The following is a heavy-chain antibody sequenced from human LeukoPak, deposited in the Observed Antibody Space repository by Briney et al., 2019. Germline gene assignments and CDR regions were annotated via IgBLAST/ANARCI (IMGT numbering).Heavy chain of an antibody. CDR2: ISGSGAST. D-gene: IGHD6-13*01. CDR3: AKAYSSSLYGDAFHI. J-gene: IGHJ3*02. V-gene: IGHV3-23*01. Sequence: GGSLRLSCATSGFTYSSCVMAWVRQAPGKGLEWVSSISGSGASTYYADSVKGRFNISRDNSKNTLYLQLNSLRVEDTAIYYCAKAYSSSLYGDAFHIWGQGTMVTVSP. CDR1: GFTYSSCV.